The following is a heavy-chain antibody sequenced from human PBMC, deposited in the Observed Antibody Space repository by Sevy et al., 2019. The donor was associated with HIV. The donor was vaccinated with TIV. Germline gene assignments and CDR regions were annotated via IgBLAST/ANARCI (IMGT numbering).Heavy chain of an antibody. D-gene: IGHD2-8*01. Sequence: GGSLRLSCAASGFPFSSYAMSWVRQAPGKGLEWVSTISGSGGSAYYADSVKGRFTISRDNSKNTLFLQMDSLRAEDTAVYYCARDPRMYGDYLLAYFDYWGQGTLVTVSS. CDR3: ARDPRMYGDYLLAYFDY. CDR1: GFPFSSYA. CDR2: ISGSGGSA. J-gene: IGHJ4*02. V-gene: IGHV3-23*01.